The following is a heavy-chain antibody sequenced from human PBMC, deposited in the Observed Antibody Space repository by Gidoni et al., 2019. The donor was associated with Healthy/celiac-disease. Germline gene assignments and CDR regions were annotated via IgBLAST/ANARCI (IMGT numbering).Heavy chain of an antibody. Sequence: EVQLVESGGGLVQPGRSLRLSCTASGFTFGDYAMSWFRQAPGKGLEWVGFIRSKAYGGTTEYAASVKGRFTISRDDSKSIAYLQMNSLKTEDTAVYYCTFGTTGDYWGQGTLVTVSS. CDR1: GFTFGDYA. V-gene: IGHV3-49*03. CDR2: IRSKAYGGTT. CDR3: TFGTTGDY. D-gene: IGHD4-17*01. J-gene: IGHJ4*02.